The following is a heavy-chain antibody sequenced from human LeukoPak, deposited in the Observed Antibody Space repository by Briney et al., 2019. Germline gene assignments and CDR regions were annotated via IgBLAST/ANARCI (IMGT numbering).Heavy chain of an antibody. CDR3: AVAAAATRLGDAFDI. J-gene: IGHJ3*02. D-gene: IGHD6-13*01. Sequence: ASVKVSCKASGYTFTSYEINWVRQATGQGLEWMGWMNPNSGNTGYAQKFQGRVTISRNTSISTAYMELSSLRSEDTAAYYCAVAAAATRLGDAFDIWGQGTVVTVSS. CDR1: GYTFTSYE. CDR2: MNPNSGNT. V-gene: IGHV1-8*03.